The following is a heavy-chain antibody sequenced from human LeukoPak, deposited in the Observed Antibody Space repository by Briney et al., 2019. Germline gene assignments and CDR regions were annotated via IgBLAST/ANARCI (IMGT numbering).Heavy chain of an antibody. D-gene: IGHD6-6*01. CDR2: ISSSSSYI. Sequence: PGGSLRLSCAASGVTFSSYSMNWVRQAPGKGLEWVSSISSSSSYIYYADSVKGRFTISRDNAKNSLYLQMNSLRAEDTAVYYCARDPIEYSSSRGLDAFDIWGQGTMVTVSS. J-gene: IGHJ3*02. CDR1: GVTFSSYS. CDR3: ARDPIEYSSSRGLDAFDI. V-gene: IGHV3-21*01.